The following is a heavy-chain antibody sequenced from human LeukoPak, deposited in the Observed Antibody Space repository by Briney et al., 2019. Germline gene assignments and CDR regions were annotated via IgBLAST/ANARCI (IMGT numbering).Heavy chain of an antibody. D-gene: IGHD3-10*01. Sequence: SETLSLTCGVSGASFSGYYWSWIRQPPGKGVEWIGEINHSVVINFNPSLKTRLTISVYTSTNQFSLYFRSVTPEHTPVYYCATDRYYGSGSYYKFDYWGQGTLVTVSS. CDR1: GASFSGYY. V-gene: IGHV4-34*01. CDR2: INHSVVI. CDR3: ATDRYYGSGSYYKFDY. J-gene: IGHJ4*02.